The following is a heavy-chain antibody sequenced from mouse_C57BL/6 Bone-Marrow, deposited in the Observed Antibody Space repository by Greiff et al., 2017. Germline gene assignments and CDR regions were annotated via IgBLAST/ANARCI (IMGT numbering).Heavy chain of an antibody. V-gene: IGHV6-3*01. D-gene: IGHD1-1*01. J-gene: IGHJ1*03. Sequence: EVKVEESGGGLVQPGGSMKLSCVASGFTFSNYWMNWVRQSPEKGLEWVAQIRLKSDNYATHYAESVKGRFTISRDDSKSSVYLQMNNLRAEDTGIYYGTGPHHYGSSPWYFDVWGTGTTVTVSS. CDR1: GFTFSNYW. CDR3: TGPHHYGSSPWYFDV. CDR2: IRLKSDNYAT.